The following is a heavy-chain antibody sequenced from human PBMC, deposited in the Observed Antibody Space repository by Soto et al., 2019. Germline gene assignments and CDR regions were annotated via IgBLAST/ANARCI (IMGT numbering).Heavy chain of an antibody. J-gene: IGHJ6*02. V-gene: IGHV3-23*01. CDR3: AKDLITGTALGWYFGMAV. CDR2: ISGSGGST. CDR1: GFTFSSYA. D-gene: IGHD2-8*02. Sequence: PGGSLRLSCAASGFTFSSYAMSWVRQAPGKGLEWVSVISGSGGSTYYAGSVKGRFTISRDNSKNTLYLQMNSLRAEDTAVYYCAKDLITGTALGWYFGMAVWGQGTTVTVSS.